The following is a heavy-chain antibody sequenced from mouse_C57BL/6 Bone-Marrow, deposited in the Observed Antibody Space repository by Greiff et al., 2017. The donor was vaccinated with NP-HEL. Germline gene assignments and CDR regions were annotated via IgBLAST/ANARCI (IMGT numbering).Heavy chain of an antibody. CDR1: GYTFISYW. V-gene: IGHV1-69*01. CDR3: ARGGGAWFAY. Sequence: VQLQQSGAELVMPGASVKLSCKASGYTFISYWMHWVKQRPGQGLEWIGEIDPSDSYTNYNQKFKGKSTLTVDKSSSTAYMQLSSLTSEDSAVYYCARGGGAWFAYWGQGTLVTVSA. CDR2: IDPSDSYT. J-gene: IGHJ3*01.